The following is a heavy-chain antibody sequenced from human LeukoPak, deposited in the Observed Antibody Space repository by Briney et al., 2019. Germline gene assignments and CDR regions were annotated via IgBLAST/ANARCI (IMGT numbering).Heavy chain of an antibody. CDR2: ITSSGSVM. CDR3: AREPTYYYDSSGYYYAYYFDY. Sequence: PGGSLRLSCAASGFTFSSYSINWVRQAPGKGLEWVSYITSSGSVMYHADSVRGRFTISRDNAKNSLYLEMNSLRDEDTAVYYCAREPTYYYDSSGYYYAYYFDYWGQGTLVTVSS. D-gene: IGHD3-22*01. J-gene: IGHJ4*02. V-gene: IGHV3-48*02. CDR1: GFTFSSYS.